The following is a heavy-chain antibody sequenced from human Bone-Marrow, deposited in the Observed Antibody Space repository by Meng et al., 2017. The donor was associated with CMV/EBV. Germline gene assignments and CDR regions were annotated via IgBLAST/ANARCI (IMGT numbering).Heavy chain of an antibody. V-gene: IGHV4-59*01. CDR1: GGSMRWNY. CDR3: ARASPGYYYYYGMDV. Sequence: SETLSLTCTVSGGSMRWNYLHWIRQPPGKGLEWIGYIYFTGTTNYNPSLTRRVTMSVDTSKNQFSLRLSSVIAADTAVYYCARASPGYYYYYGMDVWGQGTTVTGSS. CDR2: IYFTGTT. J-gene: IGHJ6*02.